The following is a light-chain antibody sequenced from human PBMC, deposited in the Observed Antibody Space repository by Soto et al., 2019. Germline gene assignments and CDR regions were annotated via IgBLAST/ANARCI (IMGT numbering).Light chain of an antibody. CDR3: QTSDTGINVV. Sequence: QLVLTQSPSASASLGASVKLTCTLSSGHSSYSIAWHQQQPEKGPRYLMKVNSDGSRSKGYGIPDRFSGSSSGTERYLTISSLQSEDEADYYCQTSDTGINVVFGGGTKLTVL. CDR2: VNSDGSR. CDR1: SGHSSYS. J-gene: IGLJ2*01. V-gene: IGLV4-69*01.